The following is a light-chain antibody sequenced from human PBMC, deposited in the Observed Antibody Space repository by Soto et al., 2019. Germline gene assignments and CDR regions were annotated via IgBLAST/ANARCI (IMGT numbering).Light chain of an antibody. CDR2: AAS. CDR1: QGISSY. J-gene: IGKJ1*01. V-gene: IGKV1-9*01. CDR3: QQDRT. Sequence: DIQLTQSPSFLSASVGDRVTITCRASQGISSYLAWYQQKPGKAPKLLIYAASTLQSGVPSRCSGSGSWTEFPLTITSLKPEDFATYYCQQDRTFGQWTKVEIK.